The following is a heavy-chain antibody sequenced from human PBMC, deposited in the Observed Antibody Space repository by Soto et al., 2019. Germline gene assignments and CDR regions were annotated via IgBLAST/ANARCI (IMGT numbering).Heavy chain of an antibody. CDR1: GFNFSNYA. J-gene: IGHJ4*02. CDR2: ISGNSGTT. CDR3: AKGRAITVFGVITPFDS. Sequence: EVQLLESGGDFKQPGGSLRLSCEGSGFNFSNYALNWVRQAPGKRLEWVSVISGNSGTTYYAASVKGRFTISRDNSQKPRYLQINRLRADGTAVYYCAKGRAITVFGVITPFDSWGQGTLVTVYS. D-gene: IGHD3-3*01. V-gene: IGHV3-23*01.